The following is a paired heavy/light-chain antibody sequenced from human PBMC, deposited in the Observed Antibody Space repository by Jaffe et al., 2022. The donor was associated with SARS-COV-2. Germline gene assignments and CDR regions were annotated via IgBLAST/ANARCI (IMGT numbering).Heavy chain of an antibody. Sequence: QVQLVESGGGSVRPGGSLRLSCAASGFSFSDYYVSWIRQAPGKGLEWISDIGTSSFDTVYADSVKGRFTISRDSAKNLIYLQMDSLRVEDTALYYCAREWRDLRNFDYWGQGTLVTVSS. CDR2: IGTSSFDT. CDR3: AREWRDLRNFDY. V-gene: IGHV3-11*06. J-gene: IGHJ4*02. CDR1: GFSFSDYY. D-gene: IGHD3-3*01.
Light chain of an antibody. J-gene: IGLJ1*01. V-gene: IGLV3-21*01. CDR1: NIGRKS. Sequence: SYVLTQPPSVSVAPGETATITCGGNNIGRKSVHWYQQRLGQAPVLVISYDSDRASGIPERFSGSNSGNTATLTINRVEAGDEADYYCQVWETSSVPYVFGPGTKVTVL. CDR3: QVWETSSVPYV. CDR2: YDS.